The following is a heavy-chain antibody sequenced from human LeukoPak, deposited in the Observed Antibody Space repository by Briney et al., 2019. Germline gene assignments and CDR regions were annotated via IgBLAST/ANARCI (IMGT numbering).Heavy chain of an antibody. V-gene: IGHV1-2*02. CDR3: ARDFMVRGVTTPDY. D-gene: IGHD3-10*01. CDR2: INPNSGGT. Sequence: ASVKVSCKASGYMFNGYYLHWVRQAPGQGLEWMGWINPNSGGTNYARKFQGRVSMTRDTSISTAYMEMNILRYDDTAVYYRARDFMVRGVTTPDYRGQGTLVTVSS. CDR1: GYMFNGYY. J-gene: IGHJ4*02.